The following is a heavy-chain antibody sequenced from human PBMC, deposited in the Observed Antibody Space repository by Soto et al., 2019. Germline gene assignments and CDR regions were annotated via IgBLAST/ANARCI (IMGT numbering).Heavy chain of an antibody. V-gene: IGHV3-23*01. Sequence: EVRLLESGGGLIQPGGSLRLSCAASGFTFSSYVMSWVRQAPGTGLEWVSGISGSGTNTYYADSVKGRFTISRDNSKNPLYIQMTSLRAEDTSEYYCAKDNSPYSGYNSFDYWGEGTLVTVSS. CDR1: GFTFSSYV. J-gene: IGHJ4*02. CDR2: ISGSGTNT. D-gene: IGHD5-12*01. CDR3: AKDNSPYSGYNSFDY.